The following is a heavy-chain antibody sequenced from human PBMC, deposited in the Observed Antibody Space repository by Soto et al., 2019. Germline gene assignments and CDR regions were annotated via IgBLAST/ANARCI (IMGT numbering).Heavy chain of an antibody. CDR2: IYYSGST. CDR1: GGSISSYY. Sequence: SETLSLTCTVSGGSISSYYWSWIRQPPGKGLEWIGYIYYSGSTNYNPSLKSRVTISVDTSKNQFSLKLSSVTAADTAVYYCARGQWLPGFDYWGQGTLVTVSS. CDR3: ARGQWLPGFDY. V-gene: IGHV4-59*01. D-gene: IGHD6-19*01. J-gene: IGHJ4*02.